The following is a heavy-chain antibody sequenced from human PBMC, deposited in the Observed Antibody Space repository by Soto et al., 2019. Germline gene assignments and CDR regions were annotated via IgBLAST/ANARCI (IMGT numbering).Heavy chain of an antibody. J-gene: IGHJ4*02. Sequence: ASVKVSCKASGGTFSTHTITWLRQAPGQSLEWMGWIHAVHNNTNYAQKFQGRVTITRDTSASTAYMELSSLRSEDTAVYYCARGGEPIDYWGQGTLVTVSS. V-gene: IGHV1-3*01. CDR2: IHAVHNNT. CDR3: ARGGEPIDY. D-gene: IGHD2-21*01. CDR1: GGTFSTHT.